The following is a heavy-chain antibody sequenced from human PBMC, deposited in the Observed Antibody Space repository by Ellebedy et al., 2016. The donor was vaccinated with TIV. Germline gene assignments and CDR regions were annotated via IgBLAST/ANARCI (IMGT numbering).Heavy chain of an antibody. D-gene: IGHD4-17*01. CDR3: ATAPYPSDYGDYLGYYFDY. CDR2: FIPIFDTA. V-gene: IGHV1-69*13. CDR1: GGTFSSYA. Sequence: AASVKVSCKASGGTFSSYAISWVRQAPGQGLEWMGGFIPIFDTANYTQKFQGRVTLTADEFTTTAYMELSSLRSGDTAVYSCATAPYPSDYGDYLGYYFDYWGQGTLVTVSS. J-gene: IGHJ4*02.